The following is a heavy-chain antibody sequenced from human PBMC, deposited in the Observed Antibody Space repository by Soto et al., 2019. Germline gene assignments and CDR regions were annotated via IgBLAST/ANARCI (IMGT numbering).Heavy chain of an antibody. V-gene: IGHV3-30*18. CDR1: GFTFRSHG. CDR3: AKGYYDFWSGYYTPDY. J-gene: IGHJ4*02. CDR2: ISYGGSNK. D-gene: IGHD3-3*01. Sequence: QVQLVESGGGVVQPGRSLRLSCAASGFTFRSHGMHWVRQAPGKGLEWVALISYGGSNKYYADSVKGRFTISRDNSKETLYLQMNSLRPEDTAVYYCAKGYYDFWSGYYTPDYWGQGTLVTVSS.